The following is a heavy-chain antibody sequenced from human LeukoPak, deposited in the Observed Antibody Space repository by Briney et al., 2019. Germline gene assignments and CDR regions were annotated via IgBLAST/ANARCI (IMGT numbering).Heavy chain of an antibody. D-gene: IGHD3-22*01. V-gene: IGHV3-30-3*01. CDR2: ISYDGSNK. CDR1: GFTFSSYA. Sequence: GGSLRLSCAASGFTFSSYAMSWVRQAPGKGLEWVAVISYDGSNKYYADSVKGRFTISRDNSKNTLYLQMNSLRAEDTAVYYCARDGNYYDSSGYYDWFDPWGQGTLVTVSS. CDR3: ARDGNYYDSSGYYDWFDP. J-gene: IGHJ5*02.